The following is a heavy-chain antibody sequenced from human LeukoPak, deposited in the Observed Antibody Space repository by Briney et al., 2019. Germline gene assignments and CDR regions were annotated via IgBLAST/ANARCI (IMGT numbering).Heavy chain of an antibody. Sequence: SETLSLTCTVSGGSISSSSYYWGWIRQPPGKGLEWIGSIYYSGSTYYNPSLKSRVTISVDTSKNQFSLKLSSVTAADTAVYYCARLSNSMVYYYMDVWGKGTTVTVSS. CDR2: IYYSGST. CDR1: GGSISSSSYY. J-gene: IGHJ6*03. V-gene: IGHV4-39*01. CDR3: ARLSNSMVYYYMDV. D-gene: IGHD2/OR15-2a*01.